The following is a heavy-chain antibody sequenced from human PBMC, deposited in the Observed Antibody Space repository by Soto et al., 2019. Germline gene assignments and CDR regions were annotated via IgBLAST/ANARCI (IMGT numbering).Heavy chain of an antibody. Sequence: QVQLQESGPGLVKPSGTLSLTCAVSGGSISSSNWWSWVRQPPGKGPEWIGEIYHSGSTNYNPSLKSRVTISVDKSKNQFSLKLSSVTAADTAVYYCARAPWDLHQNLFFDYWGQGTLVTVSS. J-gene: IGHJ4*02. CDR3: ARAPWDLHQNLFFDY. CDR2: IYHSGST. CDR1: GGSISSSNW. V-gene: IGHV4-4*02. D-gene: IGHD1-26*01.